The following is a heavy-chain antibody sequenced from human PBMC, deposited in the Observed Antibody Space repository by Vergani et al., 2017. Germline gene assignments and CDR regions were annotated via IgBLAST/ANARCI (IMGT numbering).Heavy chain of an antibody. CDR1: GFSIDNGYY. V-gene: IGHV4-38-2*01. Sequence: QVQLQESGPGLVKPSETLSLTCAVSGFSIDNGYYWDWIRQPPGKGLEWIGSIYRTGRTHFNPSLKSRVTISVDTSNNHFSLRLNSLTAADTAVYYCARRSGFVYNIFSGTQYFFDFWGQGTLVTVSS. J-gene: IGHJ4*02. CDR3: ARRSGFVYNIFSGTQYFFDF. D-gene: IGHD3-9*01. CDR2: IYRTGRT.